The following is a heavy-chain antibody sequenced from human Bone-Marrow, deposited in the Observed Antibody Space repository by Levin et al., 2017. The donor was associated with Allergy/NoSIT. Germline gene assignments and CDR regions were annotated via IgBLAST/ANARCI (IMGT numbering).Heavy chain of an antibody. J-gene: IGHJ4*02. D-gene: IGHD3-3*01. Sequence: PSETLSLTCTVSGRFISSYYWSWIRQPAGKGLEWIGRIYPSGGTNYNPSVKSRATISVDTSKKEISLRLTSVTVADTATYYCARGTDYDVLSGQYYFDYWGQGNTVIVSS. CDR3: ARGTDYDVLSGQYYFDY. V-gene: IGHV4-4*07. CDR1: GRFISSYY. CDR2: IYPSGGT.